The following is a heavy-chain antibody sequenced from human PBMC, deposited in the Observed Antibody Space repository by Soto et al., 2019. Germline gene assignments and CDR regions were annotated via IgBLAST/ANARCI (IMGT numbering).Heavy chain of an antibody. Sequence: XGCLRISFAVSGFTFTSYSMTWVRQAPGKGLEWVSAISVSGGSEFYADSVKGRFTISRDNSKNTLYLQMKSLRAEDTALYYCAKGDTKMITDYYAMDVWGQGTTVTVSS. CDR2: ISVSGGSE. CDR1: GFTFTSYS. CDR3: AKGDTKMITDYYAMDV. V-gene: IGHV3-23*01. J-gene: IGHJ6*02. D-gene: IGHD3-16*01.